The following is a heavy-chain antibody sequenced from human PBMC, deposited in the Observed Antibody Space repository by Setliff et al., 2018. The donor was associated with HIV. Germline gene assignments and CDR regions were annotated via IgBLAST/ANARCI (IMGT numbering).Heavy chain of an antibody. D-gene: IGHD3-22*01. V-gene: IGHV4-34*01. Sequence: SETLSLTCAVYGGSFSGYYWSWIRQPPGKGLEWIGEVTHSGRTNYNPSLESRVTTSVDTSKKQFSLKLSSVTAADTAVYYCARDRYYDSSGYIPFDIWGQGTMVTVSS. CDR3: ARDRYYDSSGYIPFDI. CDR1: GGSFSGYY. CDR2: VTHSGRT. J-gene: IGHJ3*02.